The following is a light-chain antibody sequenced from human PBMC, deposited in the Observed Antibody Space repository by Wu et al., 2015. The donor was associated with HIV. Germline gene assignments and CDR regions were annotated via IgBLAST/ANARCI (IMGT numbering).Light chain of an antibody. CDR3: QHRSNWPLS. CDR1: QSVSSY. J-gene: IGKJ4*01. Sequence: EIVLTQSPATLSLSPGERATLSCRASQSVSSYLAWYQQKPGQAPRLLIYDASNRATGIPARFSGSGSGTDFTLTISSLEPEDFAVYYCQHRSNWPLSFGGGTKGGDQT. V-gene: IGKV3-11*01. CDR2: DAS.